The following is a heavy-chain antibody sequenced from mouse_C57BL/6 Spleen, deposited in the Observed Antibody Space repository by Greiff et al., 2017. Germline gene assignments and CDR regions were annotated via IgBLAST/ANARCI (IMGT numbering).Heavy chain of an antibody. Sequence: EVKLVESGGGLVKPGGSLKLSCAASGFTFSSYAMSWVRQTPEKRLEWVATISDGGSYTYYPDNVKGRFTISRDNAKNNLYLQMSHLKSEDTAMXYCARDSYGSRYWYFDVWGTGTTVTVSS. CDR1: GFTFSSYA. CDR3: ARDSYGSRYWYFDV. V-gene: IGHV5-4*01. CDR2: ISDGGSYT. J-gene: IGHJ1*03. D-gene: IGHD1-1*01.